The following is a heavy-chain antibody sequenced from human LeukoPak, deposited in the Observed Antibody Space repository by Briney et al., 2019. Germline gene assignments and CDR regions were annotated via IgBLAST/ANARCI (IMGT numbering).Heavy chain of an antibody. CDR3: ASGGTDITGDSSGYSHLGFDY. D-gene: IGHD3-22*01. CDR1: GGSFSGYY. J-gene: IGHJ4*02. CDR2: INHSGST. Sequence: PSEILLLTCAFHGGSFSGYYWSWIRQPPGKGLHWIGAINHSGSTNYNPSLKSRVTISVDTSKNQFSLKLSSVTAADTAVYYCASGGTDITGDSSGYSHLGFDYWGQGTLVTVSS. V-gene: IGHV4-34*01.